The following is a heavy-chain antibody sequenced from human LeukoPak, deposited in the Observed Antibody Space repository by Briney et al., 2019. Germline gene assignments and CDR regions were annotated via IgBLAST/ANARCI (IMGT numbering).Heavy chain of an antibody. Sequence: GGSLRLSCAASGFTFSSYEMNWVRQAPGKGLEGVSYISSSGSTIYYADSVKGRFTISRDNAKNSLYLQMNSLSAEDTAVYYCARDDSYYGSGSYYQGHFDYWGQGTLVTVSS. CDR2: ISSSGSTI. V-gene: IGHV3-48*03. CDR3: ARDDSYYGSGSYYQGHFDY. D-gene: IGHD3-10*01. J-gene: IGHJ4*02. CDR1: GFTFSSYE.